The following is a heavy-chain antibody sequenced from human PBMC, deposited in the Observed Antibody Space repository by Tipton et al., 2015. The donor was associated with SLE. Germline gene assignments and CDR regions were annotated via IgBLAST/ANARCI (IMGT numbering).Heavy chain of an antibody. Sequence: TLSLTCTVSGGSISTHYWSWIRQPPGKGLEWIGYIYYSGSTNYNPSLKSRVTISVDTSKNQFSLILTSVTAADTAVYYCARDDSYDGFSFNIWGQGTLVTVSS. D-gene: IGHD3-16*01. J-gene: IGHJ3*02. CDR3: ARDDSYDGFSFNI. V-gene: IGHV4-59*11. CDR1: GGSISTHY. CDR2: IYYSGST.